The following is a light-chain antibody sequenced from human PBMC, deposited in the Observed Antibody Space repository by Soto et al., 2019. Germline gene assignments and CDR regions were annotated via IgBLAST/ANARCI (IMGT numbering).Light chain of an antibody. CDR3: QKFNAVPT. J-gene: IGKJ4*01. CDR1: QAISNY. Sequence: DIQMTQSPSSLSASVGDRVTITCRASQAISNYLAWYQQKPGKVPTLLIYAASTLASGVPSWFSGSGSGTDFTLTSSRLQPEDAATYYCQKFNAVPTFGGGTKVEI. V-gene: IGKV1-27*01. CDR2: AAS.